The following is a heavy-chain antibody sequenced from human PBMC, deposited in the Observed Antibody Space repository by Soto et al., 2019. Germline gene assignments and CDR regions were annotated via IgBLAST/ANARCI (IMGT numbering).Heavy chain of an antibody. D-gene: IGHD3-10*01. CDR2: IYHSGST. V-gene: IGHV4-30-2*01. CDR3: ARGRRYYGSGSYYFDY. J-gene: IGHJ4*02. CDR1: GGSISSGGYS. Sequence: ASETLSPTCAVSGGSISSGGYSWSWIRQPPGKGLEWIGYIYHSGSTYYNPSLKSRVTISVDRSKNQFSLKLNSVTAADTAVYYCARGRRYYGSGSYYFDYWGQGTLVTVSS.